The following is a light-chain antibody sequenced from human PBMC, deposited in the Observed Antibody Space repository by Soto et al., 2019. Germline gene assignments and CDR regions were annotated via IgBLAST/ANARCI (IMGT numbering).Light chain of an antibody. CDR2: AAY. J-gene: IGKJ2*01. V-gene: IGKV1-39*01. CDR3: QQSYSTPYT. Sequence: DIQMTQSPSSLSASVGDRVTITCRASQSISSYLNWYQQKPGKAPKLLIYAAYSLQSGVPSRFSGSGSGTDFTLTISSLQPEEFATYYCQQSYSTPYTFGQGTKLEI. CDR1: QSISSY.